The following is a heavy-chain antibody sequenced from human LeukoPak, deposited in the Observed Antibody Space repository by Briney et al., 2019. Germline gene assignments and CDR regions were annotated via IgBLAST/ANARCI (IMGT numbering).Heavy chain of an antibody. CDR2: ISTTGST. J-gene: IGHJ5*01. D-gene: IGHD3-10*01. CDR3: ARQDGLWVGDLGGWFDF. CDR1: GTSISRHY. V-gene: IGHV4-4*09. Sequence: SETLSLTCTVSGTSISRHYWSWLRQSAGLGLEWLGYISTTGSTTYNPSLEGRVTMSEDTSQNQLSLTLSSVTATDTAVYFCARQDGLWVGDLGGWFDFWGQGIQVTVSS.